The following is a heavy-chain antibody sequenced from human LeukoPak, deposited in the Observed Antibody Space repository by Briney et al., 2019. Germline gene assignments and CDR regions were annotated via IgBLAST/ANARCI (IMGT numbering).Heavy chain of an antibody. Sequence: SETLSLTCTVSGGSIYNRNYYWGWIRQPPGKGLEWIGSIYYTGNTYFNPSLSSRVTISIDTSKNQFSLKLSSVTAADTAVYYCAREVPSNSGPHLDYWGQGTLVAVSS. V-gene: IGHV4-39*07. CDR3: AREVPSNSGPHLDY. CDR1: GGSIYNRNYY. D-gene: IGHD4-23*01. J-gene: IGHJ4*02. CDR2: IYYTGNT.